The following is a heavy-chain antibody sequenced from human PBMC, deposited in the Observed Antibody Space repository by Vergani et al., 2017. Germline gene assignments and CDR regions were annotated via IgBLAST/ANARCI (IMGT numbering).Heavy chain of an antibody. CDR2: VDPEDGET. Sequence: EVQLVQSGAEVKKPGATMKISCKVSGYTFTDHYMHWVKQAPGKGLEWMGLVDPEDGETIYAEKFKGRVTIAADTSTDTAQLELSSLRSEATAVYYCATPQTVSTGGMEVWGQGTTVIVSS. V-gene: IGHV1-69-2*01. D-gene: IGHD4-17*01. CDR3: ATPQTVSTGGMEV. CDR1: GYTFTDHY. J-gene: IGHJ6*02.